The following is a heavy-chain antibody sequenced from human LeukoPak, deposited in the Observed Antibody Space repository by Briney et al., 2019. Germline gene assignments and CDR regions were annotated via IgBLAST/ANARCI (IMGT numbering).Heavy chain of an antibody. V-gene: IGHV4-39*07. CDR1: GGSISSSSYY. CDR3: ARGNLYYFDSSGYYFKFDY. CDR2: INHSGST. Sequence: SETLSLTCTVSGGSISSSSYYWGWIRQPPGKGLEWIGEINHSGSTNYIPSLKSRVTISVDTSKNQFSLKLSSVTAADTAVYYCARGNLYYFDSSGYYFKFDYWGQGTLVTVSS. J-gene: IGHJ4*02. D-gene: IGHD3-22*01.